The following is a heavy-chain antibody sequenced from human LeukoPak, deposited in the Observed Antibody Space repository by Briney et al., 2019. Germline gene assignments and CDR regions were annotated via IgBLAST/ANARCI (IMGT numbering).Heavy chain of an antibody. V-gene: IGHV3-7*01. CDR2: IKQDGGEK. CDR3: ARVGGYYGSGSTYYYMDV. CDR1: GFNFSSYW. J-gene: IGHJ6*03. Sequence: GGSLRLSCAASGFNFSSYWMNWVRQAPGKGLEWVANIKQDGGEKYYVDSAKDRFTISRDNAKKSVILQMNSLRVEDTAVYYCARVGGYYGSGSTYYYMDVWGKGTTVTVSS. D-gene: IGHD3-10*01.